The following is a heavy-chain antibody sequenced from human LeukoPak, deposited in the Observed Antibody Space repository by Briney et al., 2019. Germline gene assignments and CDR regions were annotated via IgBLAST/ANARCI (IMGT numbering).Heavy chain of an antibody. Sequence: GGSLRLSCAASGVTFSGSAMHWVRQAPGKGLEWVGRIRSKGNSYAKAYAAWGKGRFTISRDDSKNTAYLQMNSLNTEDTAVYYCTRHSDILTGYYYAFDIWGQGTMVTVSS. D-gene: IGHD3-9*01. CDR1: GVTFSGSA. CDR3: TRHSDILTGYYYAFDI. J-gene: IGHJ3*02. V-gene: IGHV3-73*01. CDR2: IRSKGNSYAK.